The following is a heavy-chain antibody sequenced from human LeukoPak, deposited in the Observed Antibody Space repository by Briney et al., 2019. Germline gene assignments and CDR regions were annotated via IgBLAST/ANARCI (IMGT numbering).Heavy chain of an antibody. CDR2: IYYSGST. V-gene: IGHV4-31*02. CDR3: ARDHTETSSLNFRNYYYYGMDI. D-gene: IGHD4-11*01. J-gene: IGHJ6*02. Sequence: LRLSCAASGFTFSSYAMGWVRQHPGKGLEWIGYIYYSGSTYYNPSLTSRVTMSVDTSKNQFSLKLSSVTAADTAIYYCARDHTETSSLNFRNYYYYGMDIWGQGTTVIVSS. CDR1: GFTFSSYA.